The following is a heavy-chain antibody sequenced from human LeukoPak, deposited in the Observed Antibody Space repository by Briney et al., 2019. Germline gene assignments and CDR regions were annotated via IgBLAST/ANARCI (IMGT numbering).Heavy chain of an antibody. J-gene: IGHJ4*02. CDR2: IYYSGST. CDR3: ACNTNYYDSSGYYATPRQLDY. V-gene: IGHV4-31*03. D-gene: IGHD3-22*01. CDR1: GGSISSSAYY. Sequence: PSETLSLTCTVSGGSISSSAYYWGWIRQHPGKGLEWIGYIYYSGSTYYNPSLKSRVTISVDTSKNLFSLKLSSVTAADTAVYYCACNTNYYDSSGYYATPRQLDYWGQGTLVTVSS.